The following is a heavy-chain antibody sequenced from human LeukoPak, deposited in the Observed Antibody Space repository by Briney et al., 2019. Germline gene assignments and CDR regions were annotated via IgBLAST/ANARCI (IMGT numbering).Heavy chain of an antibody. Sequence: SETLSLTCAVSGGSISSSNWWSWVRQPPGKGLEWIGEIYHSGSTNYNPSLKSRVTISVDTSKNQFSLKLSSVTAADTAVYYCARETIRGVYLNWGQGTLVTVSS. J-gene: IGHJ4*02. V-gene: IGHV4-4*02. CDR3: ARETIRGVYLN. D-gene: IGHD3-10*01. CDR1: GGSISSSNW. CDR2: IYHSGST.